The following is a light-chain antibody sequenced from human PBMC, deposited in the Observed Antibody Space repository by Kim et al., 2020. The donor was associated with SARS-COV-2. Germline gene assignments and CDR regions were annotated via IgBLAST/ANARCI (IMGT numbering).Light chain of an antibody. V-gene: IGKV1-8*01. Sequence: ASTGDRVTITCRASQDISSDLAWYQQKPGKAPKLLIYAASTLHSGVPSSFSGSGSGTDFTLTISYLQSEDFATYYCQQYYSYPLTFGGGTKVDIK. CDR3: QQYYSYPLT. CDR1: QDISSD. CDR2: AAS. J-gene: IGKJ4*01.